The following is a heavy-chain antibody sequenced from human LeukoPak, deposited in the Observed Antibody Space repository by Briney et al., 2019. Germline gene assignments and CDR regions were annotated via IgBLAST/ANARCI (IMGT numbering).Heavy chain of an antibody. CDR2: IYYSGIT. J-gene: IGHJ6*04. CDR3: ARESTLGSGGVDV. D-gene: IGHD2-15*01. V-gene: IGHV4-30-4*01. Sequence: SQTLSLTCTVSGGSISNGDYYWSWIRQPPGKGLEWIGYIYYSGITYYNPSLKSRVTISVDTSKNQFSLKLSSVTASDTAVYYCARESTLGSGGVDVWGKGTTVTVSS. CDR1: GGSISNGDYY.